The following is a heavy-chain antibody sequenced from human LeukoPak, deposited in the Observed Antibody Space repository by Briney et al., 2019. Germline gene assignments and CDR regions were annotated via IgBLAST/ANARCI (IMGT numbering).Heavy chain of an antibody. V-gene: IGHV4-39*07. CDR3: VHSGSYLSWFDP. D-gene: IGHD1-26*01. J-gene: IGHJ5*02. Sequence: SETLSLTCSVSGGSISRSSYYWGWIRQPPGKGLEWIGSLYNTETTYYNPSLQSRVTISVDTSKNQFSLKLSSVTAADTAVYYCVHSGSYLSWFDPWGQGTLVTVSS. CDR1: GGSISRSSYY. CDR2: LYNTETT.